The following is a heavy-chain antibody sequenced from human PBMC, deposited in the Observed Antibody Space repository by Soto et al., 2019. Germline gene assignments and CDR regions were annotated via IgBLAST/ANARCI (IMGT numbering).Heavy chain of an antibody. CDR1: GYTFTSYG. D-gene: IGHD4-4*01. Sequence: GASVKVSCKASGYTFTSYGISWVRQAPGQGLEWMGWINACNGNTKYAQKLQGRVTITRDTSASTAYMELSSLRSEDTAVYYCASSYSNYALIDYYYYGMDVWGQGTTVTVSS. CDR2: INACNGNT. CDR3: ASSYSNYALIDYYYYGMDV. J-gene: IGHJ6*02. V-gene: IGHV1-18*01.